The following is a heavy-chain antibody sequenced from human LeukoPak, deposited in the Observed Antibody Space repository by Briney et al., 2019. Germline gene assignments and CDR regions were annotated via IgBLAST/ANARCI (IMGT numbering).Heavy chain of an antibody. J-gene: IGHJ4*02. V-gene: IGHV3-23*01. CDR3: AKAPVTTCSGAYCYPFDY. D-gene: IGHD2-21*01. CDR2: ISVSGNT. CDR1: GFTFSSIG. Sequence: GGSLRLSCAASGFTFSSIGMHWVRQAPGKGLEWVSAISVSGNTYHADSVKGRFTISRDSSKNTLYLQMNRLRAEDAAVYYCAKAPVTTCSGAYCYPFDYWGQGTLVTVSS.